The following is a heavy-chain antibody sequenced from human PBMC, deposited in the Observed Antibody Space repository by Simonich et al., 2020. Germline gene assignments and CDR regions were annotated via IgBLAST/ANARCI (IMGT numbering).Heavy chain of an antibody. Sequence: QVQLVESGGGVVQPGRSLRLSCAASGFTFSSYAMHWVRQAPGKGVEGVAVISYEGSNKYYADSVKGRFTISRDNSKNTLYLQMNSLRAEDTAVYYCAREDLTGDAFDIWGQGTMVTVSS. V-gene: IGHV3-30*07. D-gene: IGHD7-27*01. CDR3: AREDLTGDAFDI. J-gene: IGHJ3*02. CDR1: GFTFSSYA. CDR2: ISYEGSNK.